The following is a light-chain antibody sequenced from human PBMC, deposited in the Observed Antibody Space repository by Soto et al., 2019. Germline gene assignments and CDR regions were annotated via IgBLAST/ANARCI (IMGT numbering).Light chain of an antibody. CDR2: AAS. CDR1: QSVSTY. V-gene: IGKV1-39*01. Sequence: DIQMTQSPSTLSASVGDRVTITCRASQSVSTYLNWFQQRPGKAPKLLIYAASSLQSGVPSRFSGSGSGTDFTLTISGLQPEDFATYYCQQSYRTPPITFGQGTRLEIK. J-gene: IGKJ5*01. CDR3: QQSYRTPPIT.